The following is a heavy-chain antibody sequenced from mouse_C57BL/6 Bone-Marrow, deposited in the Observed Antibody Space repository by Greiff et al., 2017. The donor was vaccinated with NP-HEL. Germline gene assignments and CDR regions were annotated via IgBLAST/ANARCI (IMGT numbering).Heavy chain of an antibody. V-gene: IGHV7-1*01. CDR1: GFTFSDFY. CDR2: SRNKANDYTT. J-gene: IGHJ4*01. D-gene: IGHD4-1*01. Sequence: EVKLMESGGGLVQSGRSLRLSCATSGFTFSDFYMEWVRQAPGKGLEWIAASRNKANDYTTEYSSSVKGRFIVSRDNSQSILYLQMNALRAEDTAVYYCAGVCNWRAMDYWGQGTSVTVSS. CDR3: AGVCNWRAMDY.